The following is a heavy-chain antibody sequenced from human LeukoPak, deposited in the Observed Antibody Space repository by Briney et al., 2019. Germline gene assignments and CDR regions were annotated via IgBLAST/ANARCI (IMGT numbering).Heavy chain of an antibody. J-gene: IGHJ6*03. D-gene: IGHD3-3*01. V-gene: IGHV3-48*01. CDR2: ISSNSRTI. CDR1: GFTFSEYS. Sequence: GGSLRLSCAASGFTFSEYSLIWVRQAPGEGLEWVSYISSNSRTIYYADSVKGRFTMSRDNDKNSMYLQMNSLRAEDTAVYYCATMILWGGLPVGGKGPTV. CDR3: ATMILWGGLPV.